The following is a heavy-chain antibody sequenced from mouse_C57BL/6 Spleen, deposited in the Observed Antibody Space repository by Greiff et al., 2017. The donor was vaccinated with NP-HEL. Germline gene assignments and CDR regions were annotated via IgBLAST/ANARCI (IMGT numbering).Heavy chain of an antibody. D-gene: IGHD2-3*01. Sequence: VQLQQPGAELVMPGASVKLSCKASGYTFTSYWMHWVKQRPGQGLEWIGEIDPSDSYTNYNQKFKGKSTLTVDKSSSTAYMQLSSLTSEDSAVYYCARGWLLLDYWGQGTTLTVSS. CDR3: ARGWLLLDY. V-gene: IGHV1-69*01. CDR1: GYTFTSYW. CDR2: IDPSDSYT. J-gene: IGHJ2*01.